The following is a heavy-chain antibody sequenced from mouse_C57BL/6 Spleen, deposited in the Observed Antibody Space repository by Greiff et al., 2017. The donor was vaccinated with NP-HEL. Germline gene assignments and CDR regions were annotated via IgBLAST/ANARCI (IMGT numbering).Heavy chain of an antibody. CDR1: GYTFTSYW. D-gene: IGHD1-2*01. Sequence: EVQLQQSGTVLARPGASVKMSCKTSGYTFTSYWMHWVKQRHGQGLEWTGAIYPGNSDTSYNLKFQGKAKLTAVTSASNAAMEISSLTNEYSAVYYCTRSGALYGRGFAYWGQGTLVTVSA. J-gene: IGHJ3*01. CDR2: IYPGNSDT. CDR3: TRSGALYGRGFAY. V-gene: IGHV1-5*01.